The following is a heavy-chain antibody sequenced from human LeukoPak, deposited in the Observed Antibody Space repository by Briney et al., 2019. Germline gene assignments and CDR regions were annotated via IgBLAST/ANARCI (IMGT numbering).Heavy chain of an antibody. CDR2: INHSGST. Sequence: SEILSLTCAVYGGSFSGYYWSWIRQPPGKGLEWIGEINHSGSTNYNPSLKSRVTISVDTSKNQFSLKLSSVTAADTAVYYCARGLRTTVTTVFDYWGQGTLVTVSS. CDR1: GGSFSGYY. V-gene: IGHV4-34*01. CDR3: ARGLRTTVTTVFDY. D-gene: IGHD4-17*01. J-gene: IGHJ4*02.